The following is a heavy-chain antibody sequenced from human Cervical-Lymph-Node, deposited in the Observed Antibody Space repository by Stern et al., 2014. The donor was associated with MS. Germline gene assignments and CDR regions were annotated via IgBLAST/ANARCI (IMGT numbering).Heavy chain of an antibody. V-gene: IGHV4-61*01. CDR2: KYYSGST. J-gene: IGHJ5*02. CDR3: ARVSMVRGLMRGWFDP. Sequence: QVQLVESGPGLVKPSETLSLTCTVSGGSVSSSSYYWSWIRQPPGKGLEWIGYKYYSGSTNYNPSLQSRVTISIDTSQNQFSLKMYSVTAADTAVYYCARVSMVRGLMRGWFDPWGQGSLVTVSS. D-gene: IGHD3-10*01. CDR1: GGSVSSSSYY.